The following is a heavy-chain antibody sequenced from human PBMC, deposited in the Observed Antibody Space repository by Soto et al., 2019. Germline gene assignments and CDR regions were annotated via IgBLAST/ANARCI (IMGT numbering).Heavy chain of an antibody. CDR2: IIPIFGTA. CDR1: GGTCSSYA. Sequence: ASVKVSCKASGGTCSSYAISWVRQAPGQGLEWMGGIIPIFGTANYAQKFQGRVTITADESTSTAYMELSSLRSEDTAVYYCARSSSVSSSWYYFDYWGQGTLVTVSS. J-gene: IGHJ4*02. V-gene: IGHV1-69*13. CDR3: ARSSSVSSSWYYFDY. D-gene: IGHD6-13*01.